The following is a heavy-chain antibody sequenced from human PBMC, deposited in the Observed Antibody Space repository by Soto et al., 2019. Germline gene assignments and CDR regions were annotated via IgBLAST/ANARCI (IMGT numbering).Heavy chain of an antibody. CDR2: ISPYSGKT. V-gene: IGHV1-18*01. Sequence: QVQLVQSGDEVRKPGSSVKVSCKASGYIFVNYGIAWVRHAPGQGLEWMGWISPYSGKTHYASKVQGRLTMTTDTSTSTAYMDLVSLTSDDTAVYYCAMVDNYVTPTPQDVWGQGTTVTVSS. CDR3: AMVDNYVTPTPQDV. J-gene: IGHJ6*02. D-gene: IGHD3-16*01. CDR1: GYIFVNYG.